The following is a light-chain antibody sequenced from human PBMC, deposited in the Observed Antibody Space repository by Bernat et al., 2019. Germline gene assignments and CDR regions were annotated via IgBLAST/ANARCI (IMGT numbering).Light chain of an antibody. CDR1: QSVSTGY. J-gene: IGKJ4*01. CDR2: GAS. CDR3: QQYTTSPPEFT. Sequence: EIVLTQSPGTLSLSPGERATLSCRASQSVSTGYLAWYQQKPGQPPRLLIYGASSRATGIPDRFSAIGSGTDFTFTISRLEPEDFAVYYCQQYTTSPPEFTFGGGTKVEIK. V-gene: IGKV3-20*01.